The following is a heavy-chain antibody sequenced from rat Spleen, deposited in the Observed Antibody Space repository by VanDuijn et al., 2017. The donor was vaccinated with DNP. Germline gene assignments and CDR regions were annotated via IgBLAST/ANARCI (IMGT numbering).Heavy chain of an antibody. V-gene: IGHV3-1*01. Sequence: EVQFQESGPGLVKSSQSLSLTCSVTGYSITSNYWGWIRKFPGNKMEWMGYISYSGSTSYNPSLKSRVSITRDTSKNHFFLQLNSVTTEDTATYYCARWGYRYNYFDYWGRGVMVTVSS. CDR1: GYSITSNY. J-gene: IGHJ2*01. CDR2: ISYSGST. D-gene: IGHD1-5*01. CDR3: ARWGYRYNYFDY.